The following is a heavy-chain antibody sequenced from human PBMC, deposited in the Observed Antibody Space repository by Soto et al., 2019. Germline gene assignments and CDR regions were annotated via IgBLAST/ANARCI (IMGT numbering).Heavy chain of an antibody. Sequence: EGQLLESGGTLVQPGGSLRLSCAASAFTFSSYAMAWVRQAPGKGLEWVSSIAGSGGDISYADSVKGRFTISRDNSKNTLYLQMDSLGAEDTAIYYCAKKWRGNYPFDHWGQGTLVTVSS. J-gene: IGHJ4*02. D-gene: IGHD1-26*01. CDR1: AFTFSSYA. CDR3: AKKWRGNYPFDH. V-gene: IGHV3-23*01. CDR2: IAGSGGDI.